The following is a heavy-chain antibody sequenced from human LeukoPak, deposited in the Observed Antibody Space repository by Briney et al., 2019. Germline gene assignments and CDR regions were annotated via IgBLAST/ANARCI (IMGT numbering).Heavy chain of an antibody. CDR2: LSYDGSYQ. D-gene: IGHD1-26*01. CDR1: GFTFSSYG. J-gene: IGHJ5*02. CDR3: SRDPQPWVLRGAADR. Sequence: PGGPMRLSCEASGFTFSSYGMQWLHQAPGKVLEWVAILSYDGSYQNYRAFQKGRITISRDNSKNTLYLQMNSPIAEDTAVDYCSRDPQPWVLRGAADRWGQGTLVTVSS. V-gene: IGHV3-30*03.